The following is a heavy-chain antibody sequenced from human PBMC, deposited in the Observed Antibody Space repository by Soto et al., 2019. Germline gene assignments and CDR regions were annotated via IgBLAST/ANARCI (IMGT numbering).Heavy chain of an antibody. D-gene: IGHD3-16*02. CDR3: ANAEHPRRSIGFDY. Sequence: GGSLRLSCAGSGFTFASYVMTWVRQAPGKGLEWVSSISATGGSTYYAGSVKGRFTISRDNSKNTLYLQMNSLRAEDTAIYYCANAEHPRRSIGFDYWGQGTLVTVSS. V-gene: IGHV3-23*01. J-gene: IGHJ4*02. CDR1: GFTFASYV. CDR2: ISATGGST.